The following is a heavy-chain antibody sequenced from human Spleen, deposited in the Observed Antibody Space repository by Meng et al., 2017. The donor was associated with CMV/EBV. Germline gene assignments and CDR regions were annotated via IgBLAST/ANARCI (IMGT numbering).Heavy chain of an antibody. CDR3: ARDRRYCSSTSCRGGMDV. CDR1: GYTFTGYY. Sequence: ASVKVSCKASGYTFTGYYMHWVRQAPGQGLEWMGWINPNSGGTNYAQKFQGRVTMTRDTSISTAYMELSRLRSDDTAVYYCARDRRYCSSTSCRGGMDVWGQGTTVTVSS. J-gene: IGHJ6*02. D-gene: IGHD2-2*01. CDR2: INPNSGGT. V-gene: IGHV1-2*02.